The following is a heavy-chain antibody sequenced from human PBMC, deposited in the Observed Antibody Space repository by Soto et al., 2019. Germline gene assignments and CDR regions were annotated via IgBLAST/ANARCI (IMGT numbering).Heavy chain of an antibody. D-gene: IGHD3-22*01. CDR2: IIPIFGTA. CDR1: GGTFSSYA. V-gene: IGHV1-69*13. Sequence: SVKVSCKASGGTFSSYAISWVRQAPGQGLEWMGGIIPIFGTANYAQKFQGRVTITADESTSTAYMELSSLRSEDTAVYYCARDLTYYYDSSAPKGAFDIWGQGTMVTVSS. CDR3: ARDLTYYYDSSAPKGAFDI. J-gene: IGHJ3*02.